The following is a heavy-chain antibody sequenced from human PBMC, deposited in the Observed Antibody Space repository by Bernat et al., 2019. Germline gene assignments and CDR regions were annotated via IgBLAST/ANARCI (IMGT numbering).Heavy chain of an antibody. CDR2: YSGSGTT. CDR1: GFTFSTYA. Sequence: EVQLLESGGGLVQPGGSLRLSCEASGFTFSTYAMSWVRQAPGKGLEWVSGYSGSGTTEYADSVKGRFIISRDNSKNTLFLTMHSLRAEDTAVYYCARYSCTATNCHPRTFDYWGRGDLVTVSS. J-gene: IGHJ4*02. D-gene: IGHD2-15*01. CDR3: ARYSCTATNCHPRTFDY. V-gene: IGHV3-23*01.